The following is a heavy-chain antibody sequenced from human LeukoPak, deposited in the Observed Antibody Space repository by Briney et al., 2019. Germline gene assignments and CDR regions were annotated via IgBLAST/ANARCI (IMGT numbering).Heavy chain of an antibody. J-gene: IGHJ4*02. CDR3: ASLDYGDFPLVPAAGY. CDR2: IYTSGST. D-gene: IGHD4-17*01. V-gene: IGHV4-61*02. CDR1: GGSISSGSYY. Sequence: SETLSLTCTVSGGSISSGSYYWSWIRQPAGKGLEWIGRIYTSGSTNYNPSLKSRVTISVDTSKNQFSLKLSSVTAADTAVYYCASLDYGDFPLVPAAGYWGQGTLVTVSS.